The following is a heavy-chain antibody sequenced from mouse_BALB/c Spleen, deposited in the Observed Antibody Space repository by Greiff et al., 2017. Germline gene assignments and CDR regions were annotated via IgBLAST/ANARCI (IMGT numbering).Heavy chain of an antibody. J-gene: IGHJ2*01. Sequence: EVQLQQSGPGLVKPSQSLSLTCSVTGYSITSGYYWNWIRQFPGNKLEWMGYISYDGSNNYNPSLKNRISITRDTSKNQFFLKLNSVTTEDTATYYCARGILHYDVNYWGQGTTLTVSS. V-gene: IGHV3-6*02. CDR2: ISYDGSN. CDR1: GYSITSGYY. CDR3: ARGILHYDVNY. D-gene: IGHD2-4*01.